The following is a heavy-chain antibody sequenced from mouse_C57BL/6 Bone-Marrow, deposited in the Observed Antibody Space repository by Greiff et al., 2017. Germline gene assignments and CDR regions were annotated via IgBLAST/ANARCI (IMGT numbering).Heavy chain of an antibody. CDR3: ARCHITTVVSNWDDDAMDY. CDR2: INPNYGTT. D-gene: IGHD1-1*01. CDR1: GYSFTDYN. Sequence: VQLQQSGPELVKPGASVKISCKASGYSFTDYNMNWVKQSNGKSLEWIGVINPNYGTTSYNQKFKGKATLTVDQSSSTAYMQLNSLTSEDSAVXYCARCHITTVVSNWDDDAMDYWGQGTSVTVSS. J-gene: IGHJ4*01. V-gene: IGHV1-39*01.